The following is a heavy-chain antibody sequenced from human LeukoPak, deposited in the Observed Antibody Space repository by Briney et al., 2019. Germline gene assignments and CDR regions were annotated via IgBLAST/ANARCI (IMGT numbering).Heavy chain of an antibody. V-gene: IGHV3-21*01. CDR2: ISRSSSSI. J-gene: IGHJ3*02. Sequence: GGSLRLSCVASGFTFSNYNMNWVRQAPGKGLEWVSSISRSSSSIHYADSVKGRFTISRDNAKNSLYLQMNSLRAEDTAVYYCARGTGRFMFDIWGQGTMVTVSS. CDR3: ARGTGRFMFDI. CDR1: GFTFSNYN. D-gene: IGHD3-3*01.